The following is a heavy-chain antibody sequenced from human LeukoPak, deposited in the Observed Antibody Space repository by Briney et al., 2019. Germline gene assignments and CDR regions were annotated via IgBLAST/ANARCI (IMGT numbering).Heavy chain of an antibody. Sequence: ASVKVSCKASGYTFTDYFLHWIRQAPGQGLDWMGWINPKTGGTTYAQKFQGRVTMTRDTSISTGTVELTRLTSDDTAVYYCTRAYEYGWFDPWGQGTLVTVSS. J-gene: IGHJ5*02. V-gene: IGHV1-2*02. CDR3: TRAYEYGWFDP. CDR1: GYTFTDYF. CDR2: INPKTGGT. D-gene: IGHD3-16*01.